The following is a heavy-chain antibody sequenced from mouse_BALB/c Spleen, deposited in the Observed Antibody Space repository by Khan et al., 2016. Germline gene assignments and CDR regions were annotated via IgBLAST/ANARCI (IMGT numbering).Heavy chain of an antibody. V-gene: IGHV2-2*02. CDR2: IWSGGST. J-gene: IGHJ4*01. Sequence: VQLQESGPGLVQPSQSLSITCTVSGFSLTSYGVHWVRPSPGKGLEWLGVIWSGGSTDYNAAFISRLSISKDNSKSQVFYKMNSLQANATAISSWARNYGNSAMDYGGQGTSATVSA. CDR1: GFSLTSYG. D-gene: IGHD2-1*01. CDR3: ARNYGNSAMDY.